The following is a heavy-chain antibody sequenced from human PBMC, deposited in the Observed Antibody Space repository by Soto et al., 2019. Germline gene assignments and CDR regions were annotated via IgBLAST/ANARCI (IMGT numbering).Heavy chain of an antibody. CDR3: AREVRGGFTGIFDQ. CDR1: GSSISSGGYY. CDR2: IYTDGDT. V-gene: IGHV4-61*02. D-gene: IGHD2-15*01. Sequence: PSETLSLTCTVSGSSISSGGYYWTWIRQPAGKGLEWIGRIYTDGDTKYNPSLRSRVTMSLDTSKNQFSLRLTSVTAADTAVYFCAREVRGGFTGIFDQWGQGSRVTVSS. J-gene: IGHJ4*02.